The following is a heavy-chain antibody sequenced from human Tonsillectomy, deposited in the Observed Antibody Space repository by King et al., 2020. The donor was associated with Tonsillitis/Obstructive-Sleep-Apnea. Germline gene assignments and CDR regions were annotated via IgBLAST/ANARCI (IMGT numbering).Heavy chain of an antibody. CDR1: GFTFSDYS. Sequence: VQLVESGGGLVKPGGSLRLSCAASGFTFSDYSMNWVRQAPGKGLEWVSSISRSSSYIYYADSVKGRFTISRDNAKDSLFLQMNSLRVEDTALYYCARDGDYYGLGIFGDAFDIWGQGTMVTVSS. J-gene: IGHJ3*02. CDR2: ISRSSSYI. V-gene: IGHV3-21*01. CDR3: ARDGDYYGLGIFGDAFDI. D-gene: IGHD3-10*01.